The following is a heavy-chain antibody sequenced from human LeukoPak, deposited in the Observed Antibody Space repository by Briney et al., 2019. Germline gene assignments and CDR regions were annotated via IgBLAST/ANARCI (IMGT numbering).Heavy chain of an antibody. CDR2: IIPIFGTA. V-gene: IGHV1-69*13. J-gene: IGHJ5*02. CDR1: GGTFSSYA. Sequence: ASVKVSCKASGGTFSSYAISWVRQAPGQGLEWMGGIIPIFGTANYAQQSQGRVTITADESTSTAYMELSSLRSEDTAVYYCARVGGVVGADDSWGQGTLVTVSS. D-gene: IGHD1-26*01. CDR3: ARVGGVVGADDS.